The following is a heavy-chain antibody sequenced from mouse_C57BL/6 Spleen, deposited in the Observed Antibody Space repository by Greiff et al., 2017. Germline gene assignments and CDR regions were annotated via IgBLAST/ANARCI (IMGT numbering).Heavy chain of an antibody. CDR1: GFTFSDYY. V-gene: IGHV5-16*01. CDR3: AREAGPYAMDY. CDR2: INYDGSST. Sequence: EVMLVESEGGLVQPGSSMKLSCTASGFTFSDYYMAWVRQVPEKGLEWVANINYDGSSTYYLDSLKSRFIISRDNAKNILYLQMSSLKSEDTATYYCAREAGPYAMDYWGQGTSVTVS. J-gene: IGHJ4*01.